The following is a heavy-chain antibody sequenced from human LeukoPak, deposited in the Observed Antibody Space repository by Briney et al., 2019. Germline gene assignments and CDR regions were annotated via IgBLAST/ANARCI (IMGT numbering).Heavy chain of an antibody. V-gene: IGHV3-7*01. D-gene: IGHD3-3*01. CDR3: ARVTDDHGYYGMDV. CDR1: GFTFSSYW. CDR2: IKQDGSEK. J-gene: IGHJ6*02. Sequence: GGSLRLSCAASGFTFSSYWMSWVRQAPGKGLEWVANIKQDGSEKYYVDSVKGRFTISRDNAKNSLYLQMNSLRAEDTAVYYCARVTDDHGYYGMDVWGQGTTVTVPS.